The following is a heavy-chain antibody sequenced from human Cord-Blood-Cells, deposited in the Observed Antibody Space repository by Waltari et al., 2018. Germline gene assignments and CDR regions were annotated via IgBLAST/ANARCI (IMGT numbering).Heavy chain of an antibody. CDR1: GGSFSGYY. V-gene: IGHV4-34*01. CDR2: INHSGST. Sequence: QVQLQQWGAGLLKPSETLSLTCAVYGGSFSGYYLSWIRQPPGKGLEWIGEINHSGSTNYNPSLKSRVTISVDTSKNQFSLKLSSVTAADTAVYYCARGRSGTIWFGESYGMDVWGQGTTVTVSS. J-gene: IGHJ6*02. D-gene: IGHD3-10*01. CDR3: ARGRSGTIWFGESYGMDV.